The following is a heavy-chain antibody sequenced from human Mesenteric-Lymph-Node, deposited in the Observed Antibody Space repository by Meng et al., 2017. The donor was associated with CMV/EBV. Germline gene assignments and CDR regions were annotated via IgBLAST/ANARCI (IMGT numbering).Heavy chain of an antibody. CDR2: INSDGSST. J-gene: IGHJ4*02. D-gene: IGHD5-24*01. V-gene: IGHV3-74*01. Sequence: GGSLRLSCAASGFTFSSYWMHWVRQAPGKGLVWVSRINSDGSSTSYADSVKGRFTISRDNAKNTLYLQMNSLRAEDTAVYYCARGQIFRRDGYNWGDFDYWGQGTLVTVSS. CDR3: ARGQIFRRDGYNWGDFDY. CDR1: GFTFSSYW.